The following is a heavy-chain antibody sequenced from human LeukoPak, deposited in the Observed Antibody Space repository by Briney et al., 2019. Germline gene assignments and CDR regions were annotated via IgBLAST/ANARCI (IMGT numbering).Heavy chain of an antibody. Sequence: GGSLRLSCAASGFTFSTYSMNWVRQAPGKGLEWVSFISGSGSRTSYADSVKGRFTISRDNPKNTLYLQMNSLRDEDTAVYYCAKLSGQQQLDDYWGQGTLVTVSS. CDR1: GFTFSTYS. CDR3: AKLSGQQQLDDY. V-gene: IGHV3-23*01. J-gene: IGHJ4*02. CDR2: ISGSGSRT. D-gene: IGHD6-13*01.